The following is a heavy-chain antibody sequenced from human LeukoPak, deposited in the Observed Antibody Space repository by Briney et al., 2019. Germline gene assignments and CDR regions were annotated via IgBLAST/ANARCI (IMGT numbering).Heavy chain of an antibody. J-gene: IGHJ4*02. V-gene: IGHV3-23*01. CDR1: GFTFSSYA. D-gene: IGHD4-17*01. CDR3: AKDRYYGEIFDY. Sequence: GGSLRLACAASGFTFSSYAMSWVRQAPGKGLEWVSAISGSGGSTYYADSVKGRFTISRDNSKNTLYLQMNSPRAEDTAVYYCAKDRYYGEIFDYWGQGTLVTVSS. CDR2: ISGSGGST.